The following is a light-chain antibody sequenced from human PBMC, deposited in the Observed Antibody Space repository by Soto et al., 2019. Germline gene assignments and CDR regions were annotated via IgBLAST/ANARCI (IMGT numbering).Light chain of an antibody. CDR1: QTVNTG. V-gene: IGKV3-11*01. CDR3: QQRGGWPLT. CDR2: EAS. Sequence: EIVLTQSPATLSLSPGERATLSCRASQTVNTGLAWYQQKPGQAPRLLIYEASIRATGIPVRFGGSGSGTDFSPTISSLEPEDVGVYYCQQRGGWPLTFGGGTRLEIK. J-gene: IGKJ4*01.